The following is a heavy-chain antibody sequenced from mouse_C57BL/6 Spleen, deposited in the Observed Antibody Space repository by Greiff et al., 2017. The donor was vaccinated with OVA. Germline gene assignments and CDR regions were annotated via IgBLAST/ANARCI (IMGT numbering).Heavy chain of an antibody. CDR1: GFTFSSYA. V-gene: IGHV5-4*01. Sequence: EVQGVESGGGLVKPGGSLKLSCAASGFTFSSYAMSWVRQTPEKRLEWVATISDGGSYTYYPDNVKGRFTISRDNAKNNLYLQMSHLKSEDTAMYYCARDRITTVDYAMDYWGQGTSVTVSS. J-gene: IGHJ4*01. CDR3: ARDRITTVDYAMDY. D-gene: IGHD1-1*01. CDR2: ISDGGSYT.